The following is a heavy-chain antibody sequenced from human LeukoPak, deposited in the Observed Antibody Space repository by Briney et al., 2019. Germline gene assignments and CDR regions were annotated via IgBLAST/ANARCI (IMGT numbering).Heavy chain of an antibody. D-gene: IGHD2-15*01. Sequence: GASVKVSCKASGYTFTNYGISWVRQAPGQGLEWMGWISGYNGNTNYAQKFQGRVTMTTDTSTSTAYMELRSLRSDDTAVYYCARDGVSNVVVVAATYYYYYMDVWGKGTTVTISS. J-gene: IGHJ6*03. V-gene: IGHV1-18*01. CDR1: GYTFTNYG. CDR2: ISGYNGNT. CDR3: ARDGVSNVVVVAATYYYYYMDV.